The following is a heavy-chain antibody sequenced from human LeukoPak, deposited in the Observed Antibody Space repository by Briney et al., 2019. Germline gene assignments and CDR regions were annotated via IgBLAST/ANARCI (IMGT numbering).Heavy chain of an antibody. Sequence: ASVKVSCKASGYTFTGYYMHWVRQAPGQGLEWMGWINPNSGGTNYAQKFQGRVTMTRDTSISTAYMELSRLRSDDTAVYYCASAPVRSLRFLEWLSEMYDAFDIWGQGTMVTVSS. CDR1: GYTFTGYY. D-gene: IGHD3-3*01. CDR2: INPNSGGT. V-gene: IGHV1-2*02. J-gene: IGHJ3*02. CDR3: ASAPVRSLRFLEWLSEMYDAFDI.